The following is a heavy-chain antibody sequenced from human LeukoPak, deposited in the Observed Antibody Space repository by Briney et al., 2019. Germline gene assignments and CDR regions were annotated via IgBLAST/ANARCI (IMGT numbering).Heavy chain of an antibody. V-gene: IGHV1-69*05. Sequence: SVKVSCKASGGTFSSYAISWVRQAPGQGLEWMGGIIPIFGTANYAQKFQGRVTITTDESTSTAYMELSSLRSEDTAVYYCARSRLGSGSPGAFDIWGQGTMVTVSS. CDR2: IIPIFGTA. J-gene: IGHJ3*02. CDR3: ARSRLGSGSPGAFDI. D-gene: IGHD2-15*01. CDR1: GGTFSSYA.